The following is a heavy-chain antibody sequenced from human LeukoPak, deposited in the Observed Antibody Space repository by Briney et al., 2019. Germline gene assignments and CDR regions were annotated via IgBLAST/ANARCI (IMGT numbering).Heavy chain of an antibody. CDR1: GGSISSYY. V-gene: IGHV4-4*07. J-gene: IGHJ4*02. Sequence: PSETLSLTCTVSGGSISSYYWSWIRQPAGKGLEWIGRIYTSGSTNYNPSLKSRVTMSVDTSKNQFSLKLSSVTAADTAVYYCARGGIAVAGTTNFDYWGQGTLVTVSS. CDR3: ARGGIAVAGTTNFDY. CDR2: IYTSGST. D-gene: IGHD6-19*01.